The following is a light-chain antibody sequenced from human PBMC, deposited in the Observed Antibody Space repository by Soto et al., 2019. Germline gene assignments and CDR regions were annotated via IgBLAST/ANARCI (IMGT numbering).Light chain of an antibody. CDR2: DNS. V-gene: IGLV3-21*02. J-gene: IGLJ2*01. Sequence: ELTQPPSVSVPPGQTARITCGGKNIGSKSVQWYQQKPGQAPVVVVSDNSDRPSGIPERFSGSNSGNTATLTISRVEAGDEADYYCQVWDSSSYHPVFGGGTKLTVL. CDR1: NIGSKS. CDR3: QVWDSSSYHPV.